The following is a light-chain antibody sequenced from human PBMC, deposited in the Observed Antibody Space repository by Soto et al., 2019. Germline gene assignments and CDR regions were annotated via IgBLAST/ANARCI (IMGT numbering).Light chain of an antibody. CDR1: QSVSSN. J-gene: IGKJ4*01. CDR2: GAS. CDR3: QQFHRWPVT. Sequence: EIVMTQSPATLSVSPGEGATLSCRASQSVSSNLAWYQQKPGQAPRLIIYGASTRATGIPARFSGSGSGTEFTLTISSLQSEDFAVYYCQQFHRWPVTFGGGAKVEI. V-gene: IGKV3-15*01.